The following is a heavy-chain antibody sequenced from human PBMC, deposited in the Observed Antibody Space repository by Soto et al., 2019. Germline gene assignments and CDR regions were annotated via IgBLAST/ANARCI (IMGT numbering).Heavy chain of an antibody. CDR2: LLPISGTA. CDR3: ALAVGIAPYFGMDV. V-gene: IGHV1-69*06. J-gene: IGHJ6*02. Sequence: QVQLVQSGAEVKKPGSSVTVSCMASRGTFSTYGINWVRQAPGQGLEWVGGLLPISGTANYAQKFQGRVTIVADKSTTTAYMDLSSLSSEDTAVHYCALAVGIAPYFGMDVWGQGTTITVS. D-gene: IGHD2-21*01. CDR1: RGTFSTYG.